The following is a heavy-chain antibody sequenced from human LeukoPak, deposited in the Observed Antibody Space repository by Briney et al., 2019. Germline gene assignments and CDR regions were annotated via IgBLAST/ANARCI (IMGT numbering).Heavy chain of an antibody. Sequence: ASVKVSCKASGYTFSDYYMYWLRQAPGEGLEWMGRINPKSGDTNYAQNFQGRVTMTRDTSVNTAYMELSRLRSDDTAAYFCARGYCSGGSCYLVENWFDFWGQGTLVTVSS. V-gene: IGHV1-2*06. J-gene: IGHJ5*01. D-gene: IGHD2-15*01. CDR2: INPKSGDT. CDR3: ARGYCSGGSCYLVENWFDF. CDR1: GYTFSDYY.